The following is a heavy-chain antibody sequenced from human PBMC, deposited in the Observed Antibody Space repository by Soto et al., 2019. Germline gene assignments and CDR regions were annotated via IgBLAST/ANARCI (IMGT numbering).Heavy chain of an antibody. CDR1: GGSISSYY. CDR2: IYYSGST. J-gene: IGHJ4*02. CDR3: ASHMVRGAPFDY. V-gene: IGHV4-59*01. Sequence: ASETLSLTCTVSGGSISSYYWSWIRQPPGKGLERIGYIYYSGSTNYNPSLKSRVTISVDTSKNQFSLKLSSVTAADTAVYYCASHMVRGAPFDYWGQGTLVTVSS. D-gene: IGHD3-10*01.